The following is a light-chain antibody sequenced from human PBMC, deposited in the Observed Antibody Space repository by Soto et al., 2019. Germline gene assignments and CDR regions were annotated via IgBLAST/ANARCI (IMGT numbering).Light chain of an antibody. CDR2: GAS. CDR3: QQYGSSYPWT. J-gene: IGKJ1*01. Sequence: EIVLTQSPGTLSLSPGERGTLSCRASQSVSSNYLAWYQQKPGQAPRLLIYGASSRATGIPDRFSGSGSGTDFTLTIRRLEPEDFAVYYCQQYGSSYPWTFGQGTKV. CDR1: QSVSSNY. V-gene: IGKV3-20*01.